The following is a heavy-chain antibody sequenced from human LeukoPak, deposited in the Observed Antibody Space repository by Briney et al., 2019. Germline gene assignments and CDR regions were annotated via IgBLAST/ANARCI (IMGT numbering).Heavy chain of an antibody. V-gene: IGHV4-4*09. CDR3: ARHSTAPYCGGDSYWFDP. J-gene: IGHJ5*02. D-gene: IGHD2-21*02. Sequence: SETLSLTCSVSGDSIRSYYWSWVRQPPGKGLEWIGFIYSRGSTNYNPSLKSRVTISVDTSKNQFSLKLSSVTAADTAVYYCARHSTAPYCGGDSYWFDPWGQGSLVTVSS. CDR2: IYSRGST. CDR1: GDSIRSYY.